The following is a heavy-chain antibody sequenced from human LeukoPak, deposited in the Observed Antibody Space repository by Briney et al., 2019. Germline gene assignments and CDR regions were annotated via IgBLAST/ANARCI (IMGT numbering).Heavy chain of an antibody. CDR2: IKEDGSEK. V-gene: IGHV3-7*01. Sequence: GGSLRLSCAASGFIFSSYWMSWVRQAPGRGLEWVANIKEDGSEKDYVDAVKGRFTISRDNAKNSLYLQMNSLRAEDTAVYYCARDVIARNYYYYMDVWGKGTTVTVSS. D-gene: IGHD2-15*01. CDR3: ARDVIARNYYYYMDV. J-gene: IGHJ6*03. CDR1: GFIFSSYW.